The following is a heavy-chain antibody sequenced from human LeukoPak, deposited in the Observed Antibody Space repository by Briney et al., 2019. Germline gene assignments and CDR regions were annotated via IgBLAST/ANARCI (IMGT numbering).Heavy chain of an antibody. CDR2: IYHSGST. V-gene: IGHV4-38-2*02. CDR3: ARDHACSNGVCSYFDS. D-gene: IGHD2-8*01. J-gene: IGHJ4*02. Sequence: SETLSLTCTVSGYSISSGYYWGWIRQPPGKGLEWIASIYHSGSTWYNPSLKSRVTISVDTSRNQFSLKLSSVTAADTAVYYCARDHACSNGVCSYFDSWGQGTLVTVSS. CDR1: GYSISSGYY.